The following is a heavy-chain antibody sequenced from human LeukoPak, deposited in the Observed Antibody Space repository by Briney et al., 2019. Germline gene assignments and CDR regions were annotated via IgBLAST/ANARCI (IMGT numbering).Heavy chain of an antibody. CDR2: INHNENVN. CDR1: GFTFSSYW. Sequence: GGSLRLSCAASGFTFSSYWMTWARQAPGKGLEWVASINHNENVNYYVDSVKGRFTTSRDNAKNSLYLQMSNLRAEDTAVYFCARGGGLDVWGQGATVTVSS. J-gene: IGHJ6*02. CDR3: ARGGGLDV. V-gene: IGHV3-7*03. D-gene: IGHD3-16*01.